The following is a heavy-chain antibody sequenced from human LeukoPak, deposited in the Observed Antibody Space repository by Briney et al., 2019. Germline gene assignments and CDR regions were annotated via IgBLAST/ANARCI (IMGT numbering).Heavy chain of an antibody. V-gene: IGHV1-69*04. CDR2: IIPILGIA. CDR3: ARVPTEGVRQYRGVID. D-gene: IGHD3-10*01. Sequence: GASVKVSCKASGGTFSSYAISWVRQAPGQGLEWMGRIIPILGIANYAQKFQGRVTTTADKSTSTAYMELSSLRSEDTAVYYCARVPTEGVRQYRGVIDWGQGTLVTVSS. CDR1: GGTFSSYA. J-gene: IGHJ4*02.